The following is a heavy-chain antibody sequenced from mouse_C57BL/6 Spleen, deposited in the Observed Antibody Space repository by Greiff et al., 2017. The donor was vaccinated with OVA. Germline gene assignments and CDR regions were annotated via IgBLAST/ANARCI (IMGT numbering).Heavy chain of an antibody. J-gene: IGHJ2*01. V-gene: IGHV1-52*01. CDR3: AKSVLDYYGSSYSFDY. CDR2: IDPSDSET. CDR1: GYTFTSYW. Sequence: VQLQQPGAELVRPGSSVKLSCKASGYTFTSYWMHWVKQRPIQGLEWIGNIDPSDSETHYNQKFKDKATLTVDKSSSTAYMQLSSLTSEDSAVYYCAKSVLDYYGSSYSFDYWGQGTTLTVSS. D-gene: IGHD1-1*01.